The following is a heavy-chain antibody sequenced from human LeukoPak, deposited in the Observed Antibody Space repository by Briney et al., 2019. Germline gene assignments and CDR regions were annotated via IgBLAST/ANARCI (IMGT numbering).Heavy chain of an antibody. CDR1: GFTFTDYY. CDR2: ITNSGTTI. V-gene: IGHV3-11*04. J-gene: IGHJ6*02. CDR3: ARDHITMVRGVIMGYYYYGMDV. D-gene: IGHD3-10*01. Sequence: PGGSLRLSCAASGFTFTDYYMSWIRQAPGKGLEWVSYITNSGTTIYYADSVKGRFTISRDNAKNSLYLQMNSLRAEDTAVYYCARDHITMVRGVIMGYYYYGMDVWGQGTTVTVSS.